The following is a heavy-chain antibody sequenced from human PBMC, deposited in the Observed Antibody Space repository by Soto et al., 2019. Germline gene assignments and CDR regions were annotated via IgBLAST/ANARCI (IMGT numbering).Heavy chain of an antibody. V-gene: IGHV3-53*02. CDR3: ARQQTGSVYYFDY. Sequence: EVQLVETGGGLIQPGGSLRLSCAASGFTVSSNYMSWVRQAPGKGLAWVSVIYSGGSTYYADSVKGRFTISRDNSKNTLYLQMNSLRAEDTAVYYCARQQTGSVYYFDYLGQGTLVTVSS. D-gene: IGHD3-9*01. CDR1: GFTVSSNY. J-gene: IGHJ4*02. CDR2: IYSGGST.